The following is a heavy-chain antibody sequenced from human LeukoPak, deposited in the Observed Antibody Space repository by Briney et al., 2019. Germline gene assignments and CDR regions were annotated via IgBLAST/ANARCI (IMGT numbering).Heavy chain of an antibody. CDR1: GYTFTVYY. J-gene: IGHJ4*02. V-gene: IGHV1-2*02. Sequence: ASVKLSCTAPGYTFTVYYLHWVRQAPGQGLEWMGWISPNSDDTNYAQKFRGRVNMTRDTSISTAYMELSRLRSDDTAIYYCARGGFDYWGQGTLVTVSS. CDR3: ARGGFDY. CDR2: ISPNSDDT.